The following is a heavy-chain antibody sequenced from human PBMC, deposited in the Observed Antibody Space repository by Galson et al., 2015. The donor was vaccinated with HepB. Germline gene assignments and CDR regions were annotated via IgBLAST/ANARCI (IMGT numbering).Heavy chain of an antibody. CDR3: ARRFGDSARKMGRVFDI. Sequence: QSGAEVTKPGESLKISCQGSGYSFTNYWIGWVRQMPGKGLEWMGIIYPADSDTRYNPSFQGQVTISADKSISTAYLQWSTLKASDTAIYYCARRFGDSARKMGRVFDIWGQGTMVTVSS. CDR2: IYPADSDT. D-gene: IGHD4-17*01. CDR1: GYSFTNYW. V-gene: IGHV5-51*01. J-gene: IGHJ3*02.